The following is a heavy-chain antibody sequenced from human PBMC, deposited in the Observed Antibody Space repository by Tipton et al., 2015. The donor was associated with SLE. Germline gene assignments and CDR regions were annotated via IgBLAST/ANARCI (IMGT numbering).Heavy chain of an antibody. Sequence: QSGPEVKKPGASVKVSCKASGYTFTGYYVHWVRQAPGQGLEWMGWINPHSGGTNFAQKFQGRVTMTRDTSITTAYMELRRLRSDDTAVYYCARDLGDAMVRGEVFWGQGILVTVSA. CDR3: ARDLGDAMVRGEVF. CDR2: INPHSGGT. D-gene: IGHD3-10*01. V-gene: IGHV1-2*02. CDR1: GYTFTGYY. J-gene: IGHJ4*02.